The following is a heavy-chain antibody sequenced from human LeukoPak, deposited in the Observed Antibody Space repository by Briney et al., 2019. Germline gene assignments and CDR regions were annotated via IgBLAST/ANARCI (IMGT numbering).Heavy chain of an antibody. Sequence: PSETLSLTCTVSGGSISSYYWSWIRQPPGKGLEWIGYIYYSGSTNYNPSLKSRVTISVDTSKNQFSLKLSSVTAADTAVYYCARSTYDFWSGYPYYYGMDVWGQGTTVTVSS. D-gene: IGHD3-3*01. V-gene: IGHV4-59*01. CDR2: IYYSGST. J-gene: IGHJ6*02. CDR1: GGSISSYY. CDR3: ARSTYDFWSGYPYYYGMDV.